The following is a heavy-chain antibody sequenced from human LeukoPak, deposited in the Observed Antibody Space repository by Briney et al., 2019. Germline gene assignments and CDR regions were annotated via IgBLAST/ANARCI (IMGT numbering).Heavy chain of an antibody. J-gene: IGHJ3*02. Sequence: PGRSLRLSCVASGFTFSGYGMHWVRQAPGKGLEGVAVIWYDGSKTYYADSVKGRFTISRDNSKDTLYLQMSSLRVEDTAAYYCARYLGGRNAFDIWGQGTMVTVSS. D-gene: IGHD3-16*01. V-gene: IGHV3-33*01. CDR3: ARYLGGRNAFDI. CDR1: GFTFSGYG. CDR2: IWYDGSKT.